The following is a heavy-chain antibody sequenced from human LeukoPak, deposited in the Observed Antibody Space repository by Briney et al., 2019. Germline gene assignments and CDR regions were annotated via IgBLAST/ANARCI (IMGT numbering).Heavy chain of an antibody. CDR1: GYTFTSYG. CDR2: ISAYNGNT. CDR3: ARRASSSWYLVDHYYYGMDV. V-gene: IGHV1-18*01. J-gene: IGHJ6*02. D-gene: IGHD6-13*01. Sequence: GASVKVSCKASGYTFTSYGISWVRQAPGQGLEWMGWISAYNGNTNYAQKLQGRVTMTTDTSTSTAYMELRSLRSDDTAVYYCARRASSSWYLVDHYYYGMDVWGQGTTVTVSS.